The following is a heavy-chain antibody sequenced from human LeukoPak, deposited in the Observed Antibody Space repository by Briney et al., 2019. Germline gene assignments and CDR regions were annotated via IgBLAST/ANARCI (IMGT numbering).Heavy chain of an antibody. CDR3: ATAEQLV. CDR2: MNPNSGNT. CDR1: GYTFTSYY. D-gene: IGHD6-6*01. J-gene: IGHJ4*02. Sequence: ASVKVSCKASGYTFTSYYIHWVRQAPGQGLEWMGWMNPNSGNTGYAQKFQGRVTMTRNTSISTAYMELSSLRSEDTAVYYCATAEQLVWGQGTLVTVSS. V-gene: IGHV1-8*02.